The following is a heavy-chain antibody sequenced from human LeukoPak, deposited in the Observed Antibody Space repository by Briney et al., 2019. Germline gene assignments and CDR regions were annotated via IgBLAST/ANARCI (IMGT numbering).Heavy chain of an antibody. CDR3: AISFSDDFWSGHF. CDR1: RITFTYW. D-gene: IGHD3-3*01. CDR2: IKQDGSEK. V-gene: IGHV3-7*01. J-gene: IGHJ4*02. Sequence: GGSLRLSCAASRITFTYWMSWVRQAPGKGLEWVANIKQDGSEKYYVDSVKGRFTISRDNAKKSLFLQMNSLRAQDTAVYYCAISFSDDFWSGHFWGQGTLVTVSS.